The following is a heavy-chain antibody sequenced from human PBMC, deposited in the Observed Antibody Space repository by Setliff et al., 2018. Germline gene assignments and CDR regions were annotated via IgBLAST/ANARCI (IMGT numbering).Heavy chain of an antibody. CDR2: ISYSGTP. CDR3: VRPGGTTVVARHFDY. CDR1: DDSFTSSRFD. D-gene: IGHD4-17*01. V-gene: IGHV4-39*01. J-gene: IGHJ4*01. Sequence: SETLSLTCTVSDDSFTSSRFDWGWTRQAPGSGLEWIGSISYSGTPYSNASVESRGTISIDTSKNQFSLELRSVAVADTGTYYCVRPGGTTVVARHFDYWGSGILVTVSS.